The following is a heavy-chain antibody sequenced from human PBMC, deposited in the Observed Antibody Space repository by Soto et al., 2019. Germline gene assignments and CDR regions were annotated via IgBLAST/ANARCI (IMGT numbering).Heavy chain of an antibody. V-gene: IGHV3-30-3*01. CDR2: ISYDGSNK. CDR1: GFTFSSYA. Sequence: QVQLVESGGGVVQPGRSLRLSCAASGFTFSSYAMHWVRQAPDKGLEWVAVISYDGSNKYFADSVKGRFTISRDNSENTLYLQMNSLRAEATAVYYCARQWVYWGQGTLVTVSS. D-gene: IGHD1-26*01. CDR3: ARQWVY. J-gene: IGHJ4*02.